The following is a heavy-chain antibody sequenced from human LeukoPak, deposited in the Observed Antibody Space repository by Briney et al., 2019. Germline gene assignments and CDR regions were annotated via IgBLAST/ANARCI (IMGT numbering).Heavy chain of an antibody. CDR2: MNPNSGKT. CDR3: ARGDYGGSSDAGILLNDY. J-gene: IGHJ4*02. Sequence: ASVKVSCKASGYTFTSYDINWVRQATGQGLEWMGWMNPNSGKTGYAQKFQGRVAITRDTSISTAYMDLSSLRSEDTAVYYCARGDYGGSSDAGILLNDYWGQGTLVTVSS. D-gene: IGHD4-23*01. V-gene: IGHV1-8*03. CDR1: GYTFTSYD.